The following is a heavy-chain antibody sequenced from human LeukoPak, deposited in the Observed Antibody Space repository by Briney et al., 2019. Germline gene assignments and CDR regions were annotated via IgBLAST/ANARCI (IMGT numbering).Heavy chain of an antibody. CDR2: ISAYNGNT. J-gene: IGHJ6*02. V-gene: IGHV1-18*01. CDR1: GYTFTSYG. D-gene: IGHD3-22*01. CDR3: ASGSGYDHYYYCGMDV. Sequence: ASVKVSCKASGYTFTSYGISWVRQAPGQGLEWMGWISAYNGNTNYAQKLQGRVTMTTDTSTSTAYMELSSLRSEDTAVYYCASGSGYDHYYYCGMDVWGQGTTVTVSS.